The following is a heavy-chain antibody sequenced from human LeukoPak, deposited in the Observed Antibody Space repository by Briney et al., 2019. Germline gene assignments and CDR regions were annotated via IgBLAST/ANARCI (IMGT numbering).Heavy chain of an antibody. CDR1: GYTFTGYY. Sequence: GASVQVSCKACGYTFTGYYIHWVRQAPGQGLEWMGWINPNSGGTSYAQKFQGRVTMTRDTSISTVYMELNRLRSDDTAVFYCARGSGGPPQVLDYWGQGTLVTVSS. J-gene: IGHJ4*02. V-gene: IGHV1-2*02. CDR3: ARGSGGPPQVLDY. D-gene: IGHD3-3*01. CDR2: INPNSGGT.